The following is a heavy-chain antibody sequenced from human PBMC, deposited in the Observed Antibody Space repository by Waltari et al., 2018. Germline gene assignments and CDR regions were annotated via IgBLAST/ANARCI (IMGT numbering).Heavy chain of an antibody. D-gene: IGHD4-4*01. CDR2: IRYDGNIK. Sequence: QVQLVESGGGVVQPGGSLRLPCAASGFAFSTYGMHWVRQAPGKGLEWVAFIRYDGNIKNYADSVKGRFTISRDNSKNTLSLQVNSLGAEDTAVYYCAKDPYSNYDSYYSYMDVWGKGTTVTISS. J-gene: IGHJ6*03. V-gene: IGHV3-30*02. CDR3: AKDPYSNYDSYYSYMDV. CDR1: GFAFSTYG.